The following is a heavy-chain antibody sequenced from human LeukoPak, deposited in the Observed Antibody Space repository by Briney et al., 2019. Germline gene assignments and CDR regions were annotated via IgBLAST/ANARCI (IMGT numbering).Heavy chain of an antibody. J-gene: IGHJ4*02. D-gene: IGHD2-21*02. CDR3: AKGGHDFNPFYW. Sequence: GGSLRLSCAPPRFTFTAYAMGCVCHAPRKRLGWVSSIKGGGDDPFYADSVKGRFTNSRDNSKNTLFLQLDSLRAEDSAVYYCAKGGHDFNPFYWWGQGTLVTVSS. CDR2: IKGGGDDP. V-gene: IGHV3-23*01. CDR1: RFTFTAYA.